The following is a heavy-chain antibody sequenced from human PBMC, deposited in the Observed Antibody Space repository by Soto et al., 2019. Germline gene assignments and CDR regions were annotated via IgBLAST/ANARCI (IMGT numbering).Heavy chain of an antibody. CDR3: AKDVGSYYYDTSAYLYDY. J-gene: IGHJ4*02. D-gene: IGHD3-22*01. CDR1: GFIFEDFA. Sequence: GGSLRLSCVGSGFIFEDFAMNWVRQVPGKGLEWVSGISWNSATLAYADSVKGRFIVSRDNAKNILYLQMNSLRPEDAALYYCAKDVGSYYYDTSAYLYDYWGQGTLVTVS. CDR2: ISWNSATL. V-gene: IGHV3-9*01.